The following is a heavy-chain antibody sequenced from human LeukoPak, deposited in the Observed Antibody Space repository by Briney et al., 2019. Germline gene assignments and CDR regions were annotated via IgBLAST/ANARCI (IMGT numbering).Heavy chain of an antibody. Sequence: PGGSLRLSCTASGFTFSTYAMSWVRQAPGKGLEWVSAISESGTGTYYADSAKGRFTISRDNSKNTLSLQMNSLRAEDTAVYYCAKDIAQGYTYGSIEQDYWGQGTLVTVSS. J-gene: IGHJ4*02. CDR2: ISESGTGT. V-gene: IGHV3-23*01. D-gene: IGHD5-18*01. CDR1: GFTFSTYA. CDR3: AKDIAQGYTYGSIEQDY.